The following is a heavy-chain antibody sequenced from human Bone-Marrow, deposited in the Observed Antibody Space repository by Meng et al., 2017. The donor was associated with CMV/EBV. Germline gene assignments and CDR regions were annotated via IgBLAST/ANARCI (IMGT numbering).Heavy chain of an antibody. CDR3: AKDIGYCSSTSCYTGID. CDR1: GFTFDDYA. CDR2: ISWNSGSI. J-gene: IGHJ4*02. V-gene: IGHV3-9*01. Sequence: SLKISCAASGFTFDDYAMHWVRQAPGKGLEWVSGISWNSGSIGYADSVKGRFTISRDNAKNSLYLQMNSLRAEDTALYYCAKDIGYCSSTSCYTGIDWGQGTLVTASS. D-gene: IGHD2-2*02.